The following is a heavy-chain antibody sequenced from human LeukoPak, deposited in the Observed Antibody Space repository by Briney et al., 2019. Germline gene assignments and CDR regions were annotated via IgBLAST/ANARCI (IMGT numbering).Heavy chain of an antibody. CDR2: INHSGSS. CDR1: GGSFSGYY. D-gene: IGHD6-19*01. V-gene: IGHV4-34*01. J-gene: IGHJ4*02. CDR3: ARGRTVADRMYYFDY. Sequence: PSETLSLTCAVYGGSFSGYYWGWIRQPPGKGLEWIGEINHSGSSNYNPSLKSRVTISVDTSKNQFSLKLSSVTAADTAVYYCARGRTVADRMYYFDYWGQGTLVTVSS.